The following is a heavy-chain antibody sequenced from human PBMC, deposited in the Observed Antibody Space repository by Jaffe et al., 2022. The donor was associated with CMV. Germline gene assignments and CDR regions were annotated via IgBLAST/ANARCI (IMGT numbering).Heavy chain of an antibody. CDR3: ARCWGGNCPGGSFDY. CDR2: INPNSGGT. V-gene: IGHV1-2*02. J-gene: IGHJ4*02. D-gene: IGHD2-15*01. Sequence: QVQLVQSGAEVKKPGASVKVSCKASGYTFTGYYMHWVRQAPGQGLEWMGWINPNSGGTNYAQKFQGRVTMTRDTSISTAYMELSRLRSDDTAVYYCARCWGGNCPGGSFDYWGQGTLVTVSS. CDR1: GYTFTGYY.